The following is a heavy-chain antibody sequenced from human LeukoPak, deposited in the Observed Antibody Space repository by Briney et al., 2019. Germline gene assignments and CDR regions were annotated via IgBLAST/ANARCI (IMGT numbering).Heavy chain of an antibody. CDR1: GFMFSNYG. J-gene: IGHJ4*02. CDR2: ISGRGGGT. CDR3: AKAQYYHDTSGYYSFDH. Sequence: PGGSLRISCTASGFMFSNYGMNWVRQAPGRGLEWVASISGRGGGTYYADSAKGRFTVSRDNSRKSLYLQMNSLREEDSATYYCAKAQYYHDTSGYYSFDHWGQGTLVTVSS. V-gene: IGHV3-23*01. D-gene: IGHD3-22*01.